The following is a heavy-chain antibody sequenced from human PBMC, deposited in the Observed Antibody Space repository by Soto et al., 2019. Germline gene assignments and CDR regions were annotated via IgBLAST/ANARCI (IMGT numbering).Heavy chain of an antibody. Sequence: ASVKVSFKASGYTFTCYAMPWVLQAPGQRLEWMGWINVGNGNTRYSQKFQGRLTLTRDTPGNTAYLELNSLISEDTAVYYCATPQDYDGCLDSWGQGTLVTVSS. CDR2: INVGNGNT. D-gene: IGHD3-22*01. V-gene: IGHV1-3*01. CDR1: GYTFTCYA. J-gene: IGHJ4*02. CDR3: ATPQDYDGCLDS.